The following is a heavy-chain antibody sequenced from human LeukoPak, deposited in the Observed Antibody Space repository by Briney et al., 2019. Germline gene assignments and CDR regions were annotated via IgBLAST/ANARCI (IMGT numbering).Heavy chain of an antibody. Sequence: GGSLRLSCAASGFTFSSYWMSWVRQAPGKGLEWVANIKQDGSEKYYVDSVKGRFTISRDNAKNSLYLQMNSLRAEGTAVYYCAREEGTVTAPTYYYYYMDVWGKGTTVTVSS. CDR2: IKQDGSEK. CDR3: AREEGTVTAPTYYYYYMDV. D-gene: IGHD4-11*01. J-gene: IGHJ6*03. V-gene: IGHV3-7*01. CDR1: GFTFSSYW.